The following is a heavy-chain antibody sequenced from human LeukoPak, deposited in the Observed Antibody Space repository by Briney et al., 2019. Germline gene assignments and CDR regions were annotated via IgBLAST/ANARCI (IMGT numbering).Heavy chain of an antibody. D-gene: IGHD6-25*01. V-gene: IGHV4-39*01. Sequence: PSETLSLTCSVSAGSISNGDYYWGWGRQAPGKGLEWIVCIFYGESTHDNTSLKSRATISVYTAKNQFSLKLTSVAAADAAIYYCARQLPTAAADTRGYFDYWGQGTVVTVSS. J-gene: IGHJ4*01. CDR1: AGSISNGDYY. CDR2: IFYGEST. CDR3: ARQLPTAAADTRGYFDY.